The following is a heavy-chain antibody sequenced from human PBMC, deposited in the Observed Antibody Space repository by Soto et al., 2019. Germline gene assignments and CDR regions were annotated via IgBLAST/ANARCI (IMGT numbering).Heavy chain of an antibody. J-gene: IGHJ4*02. V-gene: IGHV4-59*13. CDR2: IYYSGST. CDR1: GGSISSYY. CDR3: AGSGWTIFGVVISQTIDY. Sequence: PSETLSLTCTVSGGSISSYYWSWIRQPPGKGLEWIGYIYYSGSTNYNPSLKSRVTISVDTSKNQFPLKLSSVTAADTAVYYCAGSGWTIFGVVISQTIDYWGQGTLVTVSS. D-gene: IGHD3-3*01.